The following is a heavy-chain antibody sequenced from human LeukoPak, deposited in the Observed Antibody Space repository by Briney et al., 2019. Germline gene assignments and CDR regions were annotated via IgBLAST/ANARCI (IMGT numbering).Heavy chain of an antibody. D-gene: IGHD3-10*01. CDR3: ARAHITMDPNDP. CDR1: GYTFTSYG. J-gene: IGHJ5*02. CDR2: ISAYNGNT. V-gene: IGHV1-18*01. Sequence: ASVKVSCKASGYTFTSYGISWVRQAPGQGLEWMGRISAYNGNTNYAQKLQGRVTMTTDTSTSTAYMELRSLRSDDTAVYYCARAHITMDPNDPWGQGTLVTVSS.